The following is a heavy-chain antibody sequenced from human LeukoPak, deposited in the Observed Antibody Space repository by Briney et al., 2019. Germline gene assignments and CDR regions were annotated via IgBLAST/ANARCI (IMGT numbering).Heavy chain of an antibody. CDR3: ARLEKKSYYYMDV. CDR1: GFTVSSNY. CDR2: FYSSGST. V-gene: IGHV3-53*01. D-gene: IGHD1-1*01. Sequence: EPGGSLRLPCAVSGFTVSSNYMGWVRQAPGKGLEWVSVFYSSGSTYYADSVKGRFTISRDNSENTLFLQMNTLRAEDTAVYYCARLEKKSYYYMDVWGKGTTVTVSS. J-gene: IGHJ6*03.